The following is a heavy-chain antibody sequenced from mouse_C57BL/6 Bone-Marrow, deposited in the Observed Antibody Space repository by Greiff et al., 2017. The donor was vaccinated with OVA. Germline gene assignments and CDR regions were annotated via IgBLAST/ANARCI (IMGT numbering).Heavy chain of an antibody. V-gene: IGHV5-17*01. CDR3: ASSDYDYFDY. Sequence: EVKLVESGGGLVKPGGSLKLSCAASGFTFSDYGMHWVRQAPEKGLEWVAYISSGSSTIYYADTVKGRFTSSRDNAKNTLFLQMTPLRSEDTAMYYCASSDYDYFDYWGQGTTLTVSS. CDR1: GFTFSDYG. CDR2: ISSGSSTI. J-gene: IGHJ2*01. D-gene: IGHD2-4*01.